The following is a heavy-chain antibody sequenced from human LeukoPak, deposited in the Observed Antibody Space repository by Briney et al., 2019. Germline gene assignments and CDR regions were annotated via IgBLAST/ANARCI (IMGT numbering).Heavy chain of an antibody. CDR2: IYYSGST. J-gene: IGHJ4*02. Sequence: SETLSLTCTVSGGSISGYYWSWIRQSPGKGLEWIGHIYYSGSTNYNSSLKSRVTISIDTSKNQFSLKLSSVTAADTAVYYCARTRSPTMVLFDYWGQGTLVTVSS. D-gene: IGHD3-10*01. V-gene: IGHV4-59*01. CDR3: ARTRSPTMVLFDY. CDR1: GGSISGYY.